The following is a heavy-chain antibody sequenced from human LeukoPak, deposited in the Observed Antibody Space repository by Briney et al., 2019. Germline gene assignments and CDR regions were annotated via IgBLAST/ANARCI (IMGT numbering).Heavy chain of an antibody. J-gene: IGHJ6*03. D-gene: IGHD4-17*01. V-gene: IGHV4-34*01. CDR3: ARGKAKDYGDYYYYYYYMDV. Sequence: MPSETLSLTCAVYGGSFSGYYWSWIRQPPAKGLEWIGEINHSGSTNYNPSLKSRVTISVDTSKNQFSLKLSSVTAADTAVYYCARGKAKDYGDYYYYYYYMDVWGKGTTVTVSS. CDR1: GGSFSGYY. CDR2: INHSGST.